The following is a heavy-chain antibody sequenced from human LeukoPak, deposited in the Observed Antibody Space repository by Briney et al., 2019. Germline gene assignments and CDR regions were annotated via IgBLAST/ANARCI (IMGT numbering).Heavy chain of an antibody. D-gene: IGHD6-13*01. CDR1: GGSLSSGGYY. J-gene: IGHJ4*02. CDR2: IYHSGST. V-gene: IGHV4-30-2*01. CDR3: ARIAAAGPVHFDY. Sequence: PSQTLSLTCTVSGGSLSSGGYYWSWIRQPPGKGLEWIGYIYHSGSTYYNPSLKSRVTISVDRSKNQFSLKLSSVTAADTAVYYCARIAAAGPVHFDYWGQGTLVTVSS.